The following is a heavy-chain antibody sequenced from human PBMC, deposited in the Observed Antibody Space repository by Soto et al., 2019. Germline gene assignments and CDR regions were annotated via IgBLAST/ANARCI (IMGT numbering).Heavy chain of an antibody. CDR1: GGTLSIYT. Sequence: SVKVSCKASGGTLSIYTFIWVRQAPGQGLEWMGRVIPNLGVTNYAKKFQGRFTIVVDTSTSAAYMELNSLRYEDTAVYYCARDKGYCSDTSCPDFDYWGQGTQVTVSS. CDR2: VIPNLGVT. D-gene: IGHD2-15*01. V-gene: IGHV1-69*04. J-gene: IGHJ4*02. CDR3: ARDKGYCSDTSCPDFDY.